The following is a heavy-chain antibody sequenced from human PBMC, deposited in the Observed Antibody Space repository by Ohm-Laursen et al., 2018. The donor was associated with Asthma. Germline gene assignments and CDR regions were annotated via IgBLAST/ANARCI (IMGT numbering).Heavy chain of an antibody. D-gene: IGHD5-12*01. CDR3: TRDRVDIVTTMRLQYYGMDV. Sequence: SLRLSCTASGYTFSRYSIHWVRQVPGKGLEWVASISTASTFIYYADSVRGRFTTSRDNAKNSVYLQMNSLRAEDTAVYYCTRDRVDIVTTMRLQYYGMDVWGQGTTVTVSS. CDR1: GYTFSRYS. V-gene: IGHV3-21*01. CDR2: ISTASTFI. J-gene: IGHJ6*02.